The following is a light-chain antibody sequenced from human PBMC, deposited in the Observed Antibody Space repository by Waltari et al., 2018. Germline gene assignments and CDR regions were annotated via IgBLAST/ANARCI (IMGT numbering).Light chain of an antibody. J-gene: IGLJ1*01. CDR1: SSNIGAGYD. CDR3: QSYDSSLSGSYV. V-gene: IGLV1-40*01. CDR2: TNS. Sequence: QSVLTQPPSVSGAPGQRVTISCTGSSSNIGAGYDVHWYQKLPGTAPKLLIYTNSNRPSGVPDRFSGAKSGTSASLAITGLQAEDEADYYCQSYDSSLSGSYVFGTGTKVTVL.